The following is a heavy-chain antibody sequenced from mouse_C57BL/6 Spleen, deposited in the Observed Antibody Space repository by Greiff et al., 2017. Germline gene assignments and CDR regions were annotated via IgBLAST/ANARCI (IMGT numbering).Heavy chain of an antibody. D-gene: IGHD1-1*01. V-gene: IGHV5-6*01. J-gene: IGHJ2*01. Sequence: EVHLVESGGDLVKPGGSLKLSCAASGFTFSGYGMSWVRQTPDKRLEWVATISSGGSYTYYPDSVKGRFTISRDNAKNTLYLQMSSLKSEDTAMYYCARGYGSRGFDYWGQGTTLTVSS. CDR2: ISSGGSYT. CDR1: GFTFSGYG. CDR3: ARGYGSRGFDY.